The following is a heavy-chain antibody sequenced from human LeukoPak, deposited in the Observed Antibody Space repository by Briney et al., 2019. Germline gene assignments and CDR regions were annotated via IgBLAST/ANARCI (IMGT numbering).Heavy chain of an antibody. CDR1: GYTFTTYG. CDR2: ISAYNGNT. J-gene: IGHJ5*02. CDR3: ARAQVVPAPGDP. Sequence: ASVKVSCKTSGYTFTTYGINWVRQAPGQGLEWMGWISAYNGNTNYAQKFQGRVTMTTDASTNTAYMEPRSLRSDDTAMYYCARAQVVPAPGDPWGQGTLVTVSS. V-gene: IGHV1-18*01. D-gene: IGHD2-2*01.